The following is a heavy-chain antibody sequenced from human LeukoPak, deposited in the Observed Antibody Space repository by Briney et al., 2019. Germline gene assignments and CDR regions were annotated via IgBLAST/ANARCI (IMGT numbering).Heavy chain of an antibody. CDR2: IWYDGSNK. CDR3: AKAPRSCSSTSCLHFDY. D-gene: IGHD2-2*01. J-gene: IGHJ4*02. CDR1: GFTFSSYG. V-gene: IGHV3-33*06. Sequence: GGSLRLSCAASGFTFSSYGMHWVRQAPGKGLEWVAVIWYDGSNKYYADSVKGRFTISRDNSKNTLYLQMNSLRADDTAVYYCAKAPRSCSSTSCLHFDYWGQGTLVTVSS.